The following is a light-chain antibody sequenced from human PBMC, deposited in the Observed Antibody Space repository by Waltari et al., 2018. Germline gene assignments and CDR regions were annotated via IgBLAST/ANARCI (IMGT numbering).Light chain of an antibody. Sequence: DIQMTQSPSSLSASVGDRVTITCRASQDISISFALYQQKPGKVPKVLIFAISTLQSGVPSRFSGSGSGTDFTLTISSLQPEDVATYYCQKYNSAPWTFGQGTRVEIK. CDR2: AIS. J-gene: IGKJ1*01. CDR3: QKYNSAPWT. V-gene: IGKV1-27*01. CDR1: QDISIS.